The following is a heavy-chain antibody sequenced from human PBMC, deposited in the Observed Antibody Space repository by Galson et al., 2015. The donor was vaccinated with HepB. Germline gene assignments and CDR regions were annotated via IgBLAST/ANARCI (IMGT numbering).Heavy chain of an antibody. CDR3: ARAVWSAPLNYDAFDI. V-gene: IGHV3-30*04. D-gene: IGHD2-21*01. Sequence: SLRLSCAASGFTFSSYAMHWVRQAPGKGLEWVAVISYDGSNKYYADSVKGRFTISRDNSKNTLYLQMNSLRAEDTAVYYCARAVWSAPLNYDAFDIWGQGTMVTVSS. CDR1: GFTFSSYA. J-gene: IGHJ3*02. CDR2: ISYDGSNK.